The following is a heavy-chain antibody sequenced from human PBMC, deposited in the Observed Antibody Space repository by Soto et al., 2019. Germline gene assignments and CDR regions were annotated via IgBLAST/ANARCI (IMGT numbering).Heavy chain of an antibody. J-gene: IGHJ6*02. CDR3: GHDKVRPELGGKYYYGIDV. Sequence: QVQLVQSGAEVKKPGSSVTVSCKASGGTFGNSAISWVRQAPGQGLEWMGGIIPIFPTPDYAQKFQGRVTFTEDESTCTAYMELTRLRPEATAVFYWGHDKVRPELGGKYYYGIDVWGQGTTVTVSS. D-gene: IGHD3-10*01. CDR1: GGTFGNSA. V-gene: IGHV1-69*12. CDR2: IIPIFPTP.